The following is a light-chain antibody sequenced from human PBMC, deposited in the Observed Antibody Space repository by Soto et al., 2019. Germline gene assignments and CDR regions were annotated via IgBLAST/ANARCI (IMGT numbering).Light chain of an antibody. CDR1: SSNIGAGYD. J-gene: IGLJ1*01. CDR3: QPYDSSLSGSV. CDR2: GNI. V-gene: IGLV1-40*01. Sequence: QSVLTQPPSVSGAPGQRVTISCTGSSSNIGAGYDVHWYQQLPGTAPKLLIYGNINRPSGVPDRFSGSKSGTSASLAITGLQAEDEADYYCQPYDSSLSGSVFGAGTKVTVL.